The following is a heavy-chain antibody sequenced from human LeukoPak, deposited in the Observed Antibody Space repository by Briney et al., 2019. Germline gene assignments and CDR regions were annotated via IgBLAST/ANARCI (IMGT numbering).Heavy chain of an antibody. J-gene: IGHJ3*02. CDR2: IYYTGHT. Sequence: PSETLSLTCTVSGGSISSSNYYWGWIRQPPGKGLEWIGSIYYTGHTYYNASLKSRVIISVDTSKNQFSLNLSSVTAADTAVYYCARIQWLVLRAFDIWGQGTMVTVSS. CDR1: GGSISSSNYY. V-gene: IGHV4-39*07. CDR3: ARIQWLVLRAFDI. D-gene: IGHD6-19*01.